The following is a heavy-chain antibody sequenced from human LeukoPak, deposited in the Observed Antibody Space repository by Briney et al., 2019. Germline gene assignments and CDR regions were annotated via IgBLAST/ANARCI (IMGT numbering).Heavy chain of an antibody. V-gene: IGHV1-18*01. CDR2: ISAYNGNT. D-gene: IGHD3-9*01. CDR1: GYTFTSYG. J-gene: IGHJ3*02. CDR3: ARVTYYDITGAFDI. Sequence: ASVKVSCKASGYTFTSYGISWVRQAPGQGLEWMGWISAYNGNTNYAQKLQGRVTMTTDTSTSTAYMELRSLRSDDTAVYYCARVTYYDITGAFDIWGQGTVVTVSS.